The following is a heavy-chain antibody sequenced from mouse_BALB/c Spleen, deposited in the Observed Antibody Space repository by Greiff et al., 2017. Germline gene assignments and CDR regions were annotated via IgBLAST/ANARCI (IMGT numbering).Heavy chain of an antibody. J-gene: IGHJ2*01. V-gene: IGHV6-6*02. Sequence: DVMLVESGGGLVQPGGSMKLSCVASGFTFSNYWMNWVRQSPEKGLEWVAEIRLKSNNYATHYAESVKGRFTISRDDSKSSVYLQMNNLRAEDTGIYYCTTGSNYFDYWGQGTTLTVSS. CDR3: TTGSNYFDY. D-gene: IGHD1-1*01. CDR2: IRLKSNNYAT. CDR1: GFTFSNYW.